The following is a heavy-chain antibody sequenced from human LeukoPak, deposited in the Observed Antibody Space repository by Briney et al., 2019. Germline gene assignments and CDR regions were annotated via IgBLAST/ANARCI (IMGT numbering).Heavy chain of an antibody. D-gene: IGHD6-13*01. Sequence: ASVKVSCKSSGYTFTDYYIHWVRQAPGQGLDWMGWINPNSGGTNYAQKFQGRVTMTRDTSISTAYMDLSRLRSDDTAVYYCARSIAAARTTQATFDFWGQGTMVTVSS. CDR2: INPNSGGT. CDR1: GYTFTDYY. J-gene: IGHJ3*01. CDR3: ARSIAAARTTQATFDF. V-gene: IGHV1-2*02.